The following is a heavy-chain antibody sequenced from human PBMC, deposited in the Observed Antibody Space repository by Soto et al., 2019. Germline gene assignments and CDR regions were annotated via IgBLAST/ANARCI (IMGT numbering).Heavy chain of an antibody. V-gene: IGHV2-70*13. CDR3: ALLHPPRESSSWYYFDY. J-gene: IGHJ4*02. CDR2: IDWDDDK. D-gene: IGHD6-13*01. Sequence: GPTLVSPTETLTLTCTFSGFSLSTSGMCVSWIRQPPGKALEWLALIDWDDDKYYSTSLKTRLTISKDTSKNQVVLTMTNMDPVGTAAYYGALLHPPRESSSWYYFDYWGQGTLDTVSS. CDR1: GFSLSTSGMC.